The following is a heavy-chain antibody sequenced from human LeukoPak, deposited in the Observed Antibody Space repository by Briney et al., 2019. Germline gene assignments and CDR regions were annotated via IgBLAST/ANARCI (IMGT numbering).Heavy chain of an antibody. V-gene: IGHV4-59*01. J-gene: IGHJ4*02. D-gene: IGHD3-22*01. CDR2: IYYSGIT. CDR3: ASGTRYYYDTTGYYYFTL. Sequence: NSSETLSLTCTVSGGSINNYYWSWIRQSPGKGLEWIGYIYYSGITNYNPSLKSRVTISVDTSKNQFSLNLNFVTAADTAVYYCASGTRYYYDTTGYYYFTLWGRGALVTVSS. CDR1: GGSINNYY.